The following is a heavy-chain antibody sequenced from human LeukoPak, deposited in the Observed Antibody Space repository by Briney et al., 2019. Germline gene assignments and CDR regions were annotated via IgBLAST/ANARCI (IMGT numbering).Heavy chain of an antibody. CDR1: GGSFSGYY. CDR2: INHSGST. D-gene: IGHD3-16*02. CDR3: ARAVDYVWGSYRYSPYYFDY. J-gene: IGHJ4*02. V-gene: IGHV4-34*01. Sequence: PSETLSLTCAVYGGSFSGYYWSWIRQPPGKGLEWIGEINHSGSTNYNPSLKSRVTISVDTSKNQVSLKLTSVTAADTAVYYCARAVDYVWGSYRYSPYYFDYWGQGILVTVSS.